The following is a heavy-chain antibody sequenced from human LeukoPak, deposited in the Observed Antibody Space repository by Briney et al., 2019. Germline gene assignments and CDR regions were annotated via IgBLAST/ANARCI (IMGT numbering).Heavy chain of an antibody. Sequence: PGGSLRLSCAASGFTFSSYAMSWVRQAPGKGLEWVAFIRYDGSNKYYADSVKGRFTISRDNSKNTLYLQMNSLRAEDTAVYYCARRGYCSSTSCYTLDVWGKGTTVTVSS. CDR2: IRYDGSNK. CDR3: ARRGYCSSTSCYTLDV. CDR1: GFTFSSYA. D-gene: IGHD2-2*02. V-gene: IGHV3-30*02. J-gene: IGHJ6*04.